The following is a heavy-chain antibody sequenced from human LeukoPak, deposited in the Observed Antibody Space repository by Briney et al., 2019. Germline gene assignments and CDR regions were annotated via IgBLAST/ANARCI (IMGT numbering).Heavy chain of an antibody. J-gene: IGHJ4*02. CDR1: GGTFSSYA. V-gene: IGHV1-69*05. CDR2: IIPIFGTA. Sequence: SVKVSCKASGGTFSSYAISWVRQAPGQGLEWMGGIIPIFGTANYAQKFQGRVTITTDESTSTAYMELSSRRSEDTAVYYCARVPYYYDSSGYYLQGYYFDYWGQGTLVTVSS. CDR3: ARVPYYYDSSGYYLQGYYFDY. D-gene: IGHD3-22*01.